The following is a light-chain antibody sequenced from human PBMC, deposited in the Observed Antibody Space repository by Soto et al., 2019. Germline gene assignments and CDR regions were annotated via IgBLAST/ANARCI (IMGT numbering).Light chain of an antibody. CDR3: QQRSNWPRALT. Sequence: EIVLTQSPATLSLSPGERATLSCRASQSVSSYLAWYQQKPGQAPRLLIYDASNRATGIPARFSGSGSGTDFTLTISSLEPEDFAVYSCQQRSNWPRALTFGGGTKLDIK. CDR1: QSVSSY. V-gene: IGKV3-11*01. CDR2: DAS. J-gene: IGKJ4*01.